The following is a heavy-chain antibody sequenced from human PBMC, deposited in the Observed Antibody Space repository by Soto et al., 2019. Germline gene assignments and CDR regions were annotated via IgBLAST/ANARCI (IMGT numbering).Heavy chain of an antibody. V-gene: IGHV3-30*18. CDR1: GFTFSSYG. J-gene: IGHJ6*02. Sequence: GGSLRLSCAASGFTFSSYGMHWVRQAPGKGLEWVAVILYDGSKKYYADSVKGRFTISRDNSKNTLYLQMSSLRAEDTALYYCVKDGSSGWPYFDDMDVWGQGTTVTGSS. CDR3: VKDGSSGWPYFDDMDV. CDR2: ILYDGSKK. D-gene: IGHD6-19*01.